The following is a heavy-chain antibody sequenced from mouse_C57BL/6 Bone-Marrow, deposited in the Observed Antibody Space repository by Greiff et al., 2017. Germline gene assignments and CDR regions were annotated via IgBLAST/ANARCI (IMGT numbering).Heavy chain of an antibody. V-gene: IGHV1-74*01. D-gene: IGHD1-1*01. CDR2: IHPSDSDT. CDR1: GYTFTSYW. J-gene: IGHJ1*03. CDR3: AITLTTVVASTAYFDV. Sequence: QVQLQRPGAELVKPGASVKVSCKASGYTFTSYWMHWVKQRPGQGLEWIGRIHPSDSDTNYNQKFKGKATLTVDKSSSTAYMQLSSLTSEDSAVYYCAITLTTVVASTAYFDVWGTGTTVTVSS.